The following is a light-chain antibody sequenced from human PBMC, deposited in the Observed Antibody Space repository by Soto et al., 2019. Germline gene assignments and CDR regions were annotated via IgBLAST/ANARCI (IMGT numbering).Light chain of an antibody. V-gene: IGKV1-39*01. CDR3: HQSYSAQT. Sequence: DIQMTQSPSSLSASVGDRVTITCRASQNIIRYLNWYQQKPGKAPKLVISTALSLQSGVPSRFSGSGSGTDFTLTISSLQPEDVATYYCHQSYSAQTFGQGTKVPIK. CDR2: TAL. CDR1: QNIIRY. J-gene: IGKJ1*01.